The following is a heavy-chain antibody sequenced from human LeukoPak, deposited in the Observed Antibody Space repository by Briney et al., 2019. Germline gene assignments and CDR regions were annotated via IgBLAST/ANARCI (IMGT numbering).Heavy chain of an antibody. CDR2: FSAYNGNT. CDR1: GYTFTSYG. CDR3: ARDLGSGSYYKAEGMDV. V-gene: IGHV1-18*01. Sequence: ASVKVSCKASGYTFTSYGISWVRQAPGQGLEWMGWFSAYNGNTNYAQKLQGRVTMTTDTSTSTAYMELRSLRSDDTAVYYSARDLGSGSYYKAEGMDVWGQGTTVTVSS. D-gene: IGHD3-10*01. J-gene: IGHJ6*02.